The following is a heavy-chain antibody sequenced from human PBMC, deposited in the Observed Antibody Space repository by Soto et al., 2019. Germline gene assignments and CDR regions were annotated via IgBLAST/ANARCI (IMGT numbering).Heavy chain of an antibody. CDR3: ARDYYKYYDSSGYYRSPGY. CDR2: ISSSSSYI. Sequence: GGSLRLSCAASGFTFSSYSMNWVRQAPGKGLEWVSSISSSSSYIYYADSVKGRFTISRDNAKNSLYLQMNSLRAEDTAVYYCARDYYKYYDSSGYYRSPGYWGQRTLVTVSS. V-gene: IGHV3-21*01. CDR1: GFTFSSYS. D-gene: IGHD3-22*01. J-gene: IGHJ4*02.